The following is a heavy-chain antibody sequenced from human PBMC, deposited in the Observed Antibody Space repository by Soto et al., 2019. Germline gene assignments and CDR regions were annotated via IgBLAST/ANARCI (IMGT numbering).Heavy chain of an antibody. V-gene: IGHV3-13*01. J-gene: IGHJ6*02. CDR3: ERAKRTRYSSSWYPDYYYGMDV. Sequence: GGSLRLSCAASGFTFSSYDMHWVRQATGKGLEWVSAIGTAGDTYYPGSVKGRFTISRENAKNSLYLQMNSLRAGDTAVYYCERAKRTRYSSSWYPDYYYGMDVWGQGTTVTVSS. CDR2: IGTAGDT. D-gene: IGHD6-13*01. CDR1: GFTFSSYD.